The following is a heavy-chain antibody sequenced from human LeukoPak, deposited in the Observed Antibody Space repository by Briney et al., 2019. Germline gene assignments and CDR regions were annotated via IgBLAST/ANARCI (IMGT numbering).Heavy chain of an antibody. J-gene: IGHJ4*02. V-gene: IGHV1-46*01. CDR1: GYTLTELS. CDR2: INPSGGST. CDR3: ARVGPTSAVYDY. Sequence: ASVKVSCKVSGYTLTELSMHWVRQAPGQGLEWMGIINPSGGSTSYAQKFQGRVTMTRDTSTSTVYMELSSLRSEDTAVYYCARVGPTSAVYDYWGQGTLVTVSS. D-gene: IGHD4-11*01.